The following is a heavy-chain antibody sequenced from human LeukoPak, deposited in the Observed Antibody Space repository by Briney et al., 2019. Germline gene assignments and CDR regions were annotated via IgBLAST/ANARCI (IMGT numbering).Heavy chain of an antibody. J-gene: IGHJ4*02. CDR1: GGSFSGYY. CDR2: INHSGST. D-gene: IGHD3-9*01. Sequence: PSETLSLTCAVYGGSFSGYYWSWIRQPPGKGLEWIGEINHSGSTNYNPSLKSRVTISVDTSKNQFSLKLSSVTAADTAVYYCARDGDYDILTGYYYFDYWGQGTLVTVSS. V-gene: IGHV4-34*01. CDR3: ARDGDYDILTGYYYFDY.